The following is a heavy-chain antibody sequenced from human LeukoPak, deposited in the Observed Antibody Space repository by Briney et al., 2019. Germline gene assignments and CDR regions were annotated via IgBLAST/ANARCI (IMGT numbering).Heavy chain of an antibody. CDR2: IYTSGST. D-gene: IGHD2-2*01. Sequence: SETLSLTCTVSGGSITSYYWSWIRQPAGKGLEWIGRIYTSGSTNYNPSLKSRVTMSVDTSKNQFSLKLSSVTAADTAVYYCAREVDCSSTSCYGNYWGQGTLVTVSS. V-gene: IGHV4-4*07. J-gene: IGHJ4*02. CDR3: AREVDCSSTSCYGNY. CDR1: GGSITSYY.